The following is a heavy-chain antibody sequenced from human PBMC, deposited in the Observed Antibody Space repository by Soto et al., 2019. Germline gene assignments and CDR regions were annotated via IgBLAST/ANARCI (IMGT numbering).Heavy chain of an antibody. CDR1: GFTFSNYE. Sequence: EVQLVESGGGLVQPGGSLRLSCAASGFTFSNYEMIWVRQAPGKGLEWVSFISISGNTIYYADSVKGRFSISRDDAKNSLYLQMNSLRAEDTAVYFCATAQGDWLLDYWGQGTQVTVSS. CDR3: ATAQGDWLLDY. V-gene: IGHV3-48*03. D-gene: IGHD3-9*01. CDR2: ISISGNTI. J-gene: IGHJ4*02.